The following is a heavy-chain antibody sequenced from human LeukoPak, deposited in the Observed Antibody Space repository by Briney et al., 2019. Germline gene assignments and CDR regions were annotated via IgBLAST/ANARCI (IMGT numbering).Heavy chain of an antibody. CDR1: GGSISSSSYY. J-gene: IGHJ4*02. V-gene: IGHV4-61*01. CDR2: IYYSGST. D-gene: IGHD3-3*01. Sequence: SETLSLTCTVSGGSISSSSYYWSWIRQPPGKGLEWIGYIYYSGSTNYNPSLKSRVTISVDTSKNQFSLKLSSVTAADTAVYYCARASILEWLLYRRGGYYFDYWGQGTLVTVSS. CDR3: ARASILEWLLYRRGGYYFDY.